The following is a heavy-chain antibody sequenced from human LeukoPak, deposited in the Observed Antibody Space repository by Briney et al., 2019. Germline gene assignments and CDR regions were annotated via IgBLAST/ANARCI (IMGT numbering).Heavy chain of an antibody. V-gene: IGHV1-69*06. Sequence: WVKVSCKASGGTFSSYAISWVRQAPGQGLEWMGGIIPIFGTANYAQKFQGRVTITADKSTSTAYMELSSLRSEDTAVYYCARDGEYSGSYYEFDYWGQGTLVTVSS. J-gene: IGHJ4*02. CDR1: GGTFSSYA. CDR2: IIPIFGTA. D-gene: IGHD1-26*01. CDR3: ARDGEYSGSYYEFDY.